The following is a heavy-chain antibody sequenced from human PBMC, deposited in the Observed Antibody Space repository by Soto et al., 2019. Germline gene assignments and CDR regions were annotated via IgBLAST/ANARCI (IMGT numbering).Heavy chain of an antibody. D-gene: IGHD6-6*01. CDR3: ARSSIEPRVFMYPFDA. CDR2: INYDGST. V-gene: IGHV4-39*01. Sequence: QLQLQESGPGLVKPSETLSLTCTVSGDSITSSGHYWGRIRPSPGKGLENIANINYDGSTYSNPSLKSRVAISLDTSKNQFSLSLNSVSAADTAVYYCARSSIEPRVFMYPFDAWGQGTLVTVSS. J-gene: IGHJ4*02. CDR1: GDSITSSGHY.